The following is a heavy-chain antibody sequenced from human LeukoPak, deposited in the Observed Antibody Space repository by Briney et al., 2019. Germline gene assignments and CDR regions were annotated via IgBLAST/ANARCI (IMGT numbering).Heavy chain of an antibody. J-gene: IGHJ4*02. CDR3: AKARRGVAAALNLLDY. Sequence: GASVKVSCKASGYTFTGYYMHWVRQAPGQGLEWMGWINPDSGGTDYAQNFQGRVTMTRDMSITTAYMELSTLISDDTAVYYCAKARRGVAAALNLLDYWGQGTLVTVSS. CDR1: GYTFTGYY. D-gene: IGHD6-13*01. V-gene: IGHV1-2*02. CDR2: INPDSGGT.